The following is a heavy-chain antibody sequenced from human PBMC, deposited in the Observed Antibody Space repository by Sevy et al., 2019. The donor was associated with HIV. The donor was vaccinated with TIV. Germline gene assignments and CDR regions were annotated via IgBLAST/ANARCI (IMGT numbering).Heavy chain of an antibody. Sequence: GESLKISCAASGFTFSSYWMHWVRQAPGKGLVWVSRINSDGSSTSYADSVKGRFTISRDNAKNTLYLQMNSLRAEDXXXXXXAXXXXXXXXXXXARGWFDPWGQGTLVTVSS. D-gene: IGHD3-10*01. CDR1: GFTFSSYW. V-gene: IGHV3-74*01. CDR2: INSDGSST. J-gene: IGHJ5*02. CDR3: AXXXXXXXXXXXARGWFDP.